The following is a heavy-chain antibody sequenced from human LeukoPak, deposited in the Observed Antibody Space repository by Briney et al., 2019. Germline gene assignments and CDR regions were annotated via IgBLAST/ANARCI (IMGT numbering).Heavy chain of an antibody. Sequence: ASVKVSCMASGYTFTGYYMHWVRQAPGQGLEWMGWINPNSCDTNYAQKFQGRVTMTRYTAISTAYMELSRLRSDDTAVYYCARDKSGNSGWYSYFDYWGQGTLVTVSS. CDR1: GYTFTGYY. CDR3: ARDKSGNSGWYSYFDY. V-gene: IGHV1-2*02. D-gene: IGHD6-19*01. CDR2: INPNSCDT. J-gene: IGHJ4*02.